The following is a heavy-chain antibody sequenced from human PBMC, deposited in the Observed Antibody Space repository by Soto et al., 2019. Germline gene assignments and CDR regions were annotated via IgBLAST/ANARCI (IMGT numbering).Heavy chain of an antibody. J-gene: IGHJ4*02. V-gene: IGHV4-39*01. D-gene: IGHD4-17*01. CDR2: LSYSGIS. CDR1: GGSISSTNNY. CDR3: ARRAVTKCDY. Sequence: QLQLQESSPGLVKPSETLSLTCTVSGGSISSTNNYWDWIRQPPGKGLEWIGSLSYSGISYYSPSLRSQVTLSLDTYKNQFSLRLSSVTAGDTAVYYCARRAVTKCDYWGQGTLVTVSS.